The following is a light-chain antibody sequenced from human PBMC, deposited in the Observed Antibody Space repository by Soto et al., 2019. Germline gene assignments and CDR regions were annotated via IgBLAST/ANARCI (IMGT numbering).Light chain of an antibody. CDR2: DVS. V-gene: IGLV2-14*01. Sequence: QSVLTQPASVSGSPGQSITISCTGTSSDVGGYNYVSWYQQHSGTAPKLMIFDVSNRPSGVSNRFSGSKSGNTASLTISGLQPEDEADYYCSSYTSRYTLVFGGGTKLTVL. J-gene: IGLJ2*01. CDR1: SSDVGGYNY. CDR3: SSYTSRYTLV.